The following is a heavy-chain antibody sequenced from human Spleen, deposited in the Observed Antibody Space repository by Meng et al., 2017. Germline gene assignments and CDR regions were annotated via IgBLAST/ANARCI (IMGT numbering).Heavy chain of an antibody. CDR2: NAIDGSDYK. Sequence: LSLTCAASGISLNNHILHWVRQAPGKGLEWVAVNAIDGSDYKQYSDSVRGRFVISRDTSANILSLQMDSLRSEDTAVYFCARESHSSGHAGTFNIWGQGTLVTVSS. V-gene: IGHV3-30*09. CDR1: GISLNNHI. CDR3: ARESHSSGHAGTFNI. J-gene: IGHJ3*02. D-gene: IGHD3-22*01.